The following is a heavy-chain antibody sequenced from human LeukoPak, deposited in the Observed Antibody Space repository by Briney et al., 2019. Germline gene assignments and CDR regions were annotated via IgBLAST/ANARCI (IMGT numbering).Heavy chain of an antibody. CDR1: GFTFNRYW. V-gene: IGHV3-7*03. CDR3: ARGVIGYRDAFGI. D-gene: IGHD5-12*01. Sequence: PGGSLGLSCAASGFTFNRYWMSWVRQAPGKGLEWVANIKEDGSEKNYVDSMKGRITISRDNAKNSLYLQMNSLRVEDMAVYYCARGVIGYRDAFGIWGQGAMVTVSS. J-gene: IGHJ3*02. CDR2: IKEDGSEK.